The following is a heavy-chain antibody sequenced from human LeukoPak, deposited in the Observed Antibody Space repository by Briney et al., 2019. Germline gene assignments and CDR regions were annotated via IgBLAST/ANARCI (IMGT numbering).Heavy chain of an antibody. J-gene: IGHJ4*02. Sequence: GGSLRLSCAASGFTFSSYAMHWVRQAPGKGLEWVAVISYDGSNKYYADSVKGRFTISRDNAKNSLYLQMNSLRAEDTAVYYCARDVAGYYYDSSGSNWGQGTLVTVSS. CDR2: ISYDGSNK. V-gene: IGHV3-30*04. CDR3: ARDVAGYYYDSSGSN. D-gene: IGHD3-22*01. CDR1: GFTFSSYA.